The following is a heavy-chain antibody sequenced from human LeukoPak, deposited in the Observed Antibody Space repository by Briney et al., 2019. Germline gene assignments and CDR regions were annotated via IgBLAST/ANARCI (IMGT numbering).Heavy chain of an antibody. D-gene: IGHD3-22*01. V-gene: IGHV1-69*13. CDR1: GYTFTGYY. CDR2: IIPIFGTA. Sequence: GASVKVSCKASGYTFTGYYMHWVRQAPGQGLEWMGGIIPIFGTANYAQKFQGRVTITADESTSTAYMELSSLRSEDTAVYYCATYYDSSGFLDYWGQGTLVTVSS. CDR3: ATYYDSSGFLDY. J-gene: IGHJ4*02.